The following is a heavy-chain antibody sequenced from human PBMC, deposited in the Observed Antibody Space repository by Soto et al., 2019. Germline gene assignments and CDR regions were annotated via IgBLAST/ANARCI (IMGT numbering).Heavy chain of an antibody. D-gene: IGHD3-22*01. J-gene: IGHJ5*02. CDR3: ARDLVNYYDSSGYTGGIRWFDP. CDR1: GYTFTSYY. V-gene: IGHV1-46*01. CDR2: INPSGGST. Sequence: ASVKVSCKASGYTFTSYYMHWVRQAPGQGLEWMGIINPSGGSTSYAQKFPGRVTMTRDTSTSTVYMELSSLRSEDTAVYYCARDLVNYYDSSGYTGGIRWFDPWGQGTLVTVSS.